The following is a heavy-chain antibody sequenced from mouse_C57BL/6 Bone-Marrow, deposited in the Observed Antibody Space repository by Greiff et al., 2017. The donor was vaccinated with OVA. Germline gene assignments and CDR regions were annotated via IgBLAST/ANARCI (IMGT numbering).Heavy chain of an antibody. J-gene: IGHJ2*01. CDR2: ISSGSSTI. Sequence: EVKVVESGGGLVKPGGSLKLSCAASGFTFSDYGMHWVRQAPEKGLEWVAYISSGSSTIYYADTVKGRFVISRDNAKNTLFLQMTSLRSEGTAMYYCARRGSMVTQDPYYFDYWGQGTTLTVSS. V-gene: IGHV5-17*01. CDR3: ARRGSMVTQDPYYFDY. CDR1: GFTFSDYG. D-gene: IGHD2-3*01.